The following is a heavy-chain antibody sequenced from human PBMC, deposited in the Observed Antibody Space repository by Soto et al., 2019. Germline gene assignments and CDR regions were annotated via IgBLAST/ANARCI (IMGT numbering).Heavy chain of an antibody. CDR2: ISSTTNYI. J-gene: IGHJ4*02. V-gene: IGHV3-21*06. CDR1: GFTFTRYS. CDR3: ARESEDLTSNFDY. Sequence: PGGSLRLSCAASGFTFTRYSMNWVRQAPGKGLEWVSSISSTTNYIYYGDSMEGRFTISRDNAKNSLYLEMNSLRAVDTAVYYCARESEDLTSNFDYWGQGTLVTVSS.